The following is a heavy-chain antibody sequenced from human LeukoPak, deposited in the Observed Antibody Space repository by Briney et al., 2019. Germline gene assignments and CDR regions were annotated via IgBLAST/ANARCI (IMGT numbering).Heavy chain of an antibody. V-gene: IGHV3-23*01. CDR3: ARDSAGNDY. J-gene: IGHJ4*02. Sequence: PGGSLRLSCAASGFTFSSYAMSWVRQAPGKGLEWVSSIGGSGGSTYYADSVKGRFTISRDNAKNSLYLQMNSLRAEDTAMYYCARDSAGNDYWGQGTLVTVSS. CDR1: GFTFSSYA. D-gene: IGHD6-13*01. CDR2: IGGSGGST.